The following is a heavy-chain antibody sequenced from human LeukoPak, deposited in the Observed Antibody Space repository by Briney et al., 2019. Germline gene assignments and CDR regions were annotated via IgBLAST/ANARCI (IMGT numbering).Heavy chain of an antibody. CDR2: IYYSGTT. CDR3: ANWELTPGEAFDI. V-gene: IGHV4-59*07. D-gene: IGHD3-10*01. J-gene: IGHJ3*02. CDR1: GGSISSYH. Sequence: SDTLSLTCTVSGGSISSYHWSWIRQPPGKGLEWIGYIYYSGTTNYNPSLKSRVAISLDTSKRQFSLKLRSVTAADTAVYYCANWELTPGEAFDIWGQGTMVTVSS.